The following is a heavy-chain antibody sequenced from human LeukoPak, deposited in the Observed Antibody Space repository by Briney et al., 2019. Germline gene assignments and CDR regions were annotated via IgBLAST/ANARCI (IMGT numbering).Heavy chain of an antibody. CDR1: GFTFSSYS. CDR2: ISSSSSTI. CDR3: ARDFVVRGVIINPLDY. Sequence: GSLRLSCAASGFTFSSYSMNWVRQAPGKGLEWVSYISSSSSTIYYADSVKGRFTISGDNSKNTLYLQMNSLRAEDTAVYYCARDFVVRGVIINPLDYWGQGTLVTVSS. D-gene: IGHD3-10*01. V-gene: IGHV3-48*01. J-gene: IGHJ4*02.